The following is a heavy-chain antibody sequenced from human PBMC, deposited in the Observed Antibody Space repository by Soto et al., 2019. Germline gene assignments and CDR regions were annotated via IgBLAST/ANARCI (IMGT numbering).Heavy chain of an antibody. D-gene: IGHD2-21*02. J-gene: IGHJ5*02. CDR2: ISGSGDAT. CDR3: RLAYCAADCS. V-gene: IGHV3-23*01. Sequence: EAQLLESGGGLVQPGGSLRLSCTGSGFTFSNFAVSWVRQAPGKGLEWVSGISGSGDATYYADSVKGRFTISRDNSKNTLYLQMNSLRAEDTAVYYCRLAYCAADCSWGQGTLVTVSS. CDR1: GFTFSNFA.